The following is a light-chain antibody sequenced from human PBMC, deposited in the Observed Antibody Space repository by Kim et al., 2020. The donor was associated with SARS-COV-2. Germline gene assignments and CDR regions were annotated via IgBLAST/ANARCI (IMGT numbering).Light chain of an antibody. Sequence: DIQMTQSPSSLSASVGDRVTITCRASQSISRHLNWYQQKPGKAPALLIYAASTLQSGVPSRFSGGGSGTDFTLTVSSLQPEDFATYYCQQSYSLPLTFGGGTKLEI. J-gene: IGKJ4*01. CDR3: QQSYSLPLT. V-gene: IGKV1-39*01. CDR1: QSISRH. CDR2: AAS.